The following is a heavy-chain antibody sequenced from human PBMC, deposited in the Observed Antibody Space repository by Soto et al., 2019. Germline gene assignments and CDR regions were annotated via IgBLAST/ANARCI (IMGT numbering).Heavy chain of an antibody. Sequence: PVGSLRLSCAASGFTFSSYDMHWVRQATGKGLEWVSAIGTAGDPYYPGSVKGRFTISREYAKNSVYLQMNSLRAGDTAVYYCAGEAAATSYGMDAWGQGHRVTASS. D-gene: IGHD6-13*01. CDR2: IGTAGDP. J-gene: IGHJ6*02. CDR3: AGEAAATSYGMDA. CDR1: GFTFSSYD. V-gene: IGHV3-13*05.